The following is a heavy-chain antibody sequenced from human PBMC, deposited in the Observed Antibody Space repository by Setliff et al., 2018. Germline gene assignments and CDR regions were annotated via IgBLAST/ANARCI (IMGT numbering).Heavy chain of an antibody. Sequence: SETLSLTCTVSGVSFGSGTYYWSWIRQPAGKGLEWIGLIQSTGNTNYNPSLQSRVTISIDTSKNQFSLKMSSVAAADTAMYYCAGTPALGTSWLSPFDYWGQGTLVTVSS. CDR3: AGTPALGTSWLSPFDY. CDR2: IQSTGNT. D-gene: IGHD5-12*01. V-gene: IGHV4-61*02. J-gene: IGHJ4*02. CDR1: GVSFGSGTYY.